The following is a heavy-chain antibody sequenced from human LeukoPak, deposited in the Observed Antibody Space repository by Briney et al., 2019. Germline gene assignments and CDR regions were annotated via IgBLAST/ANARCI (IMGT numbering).Heavy chain of an antibody. V-gene: IGHV4-39*07. J-gene: IGHJ3*02. CDR2: IFYSGST. CDR1: SGSISTSNYY. D-gene: IGHD4-23*01. CDR3: ARLRWYDDAFDI. Sequence: SETLSLTCTVSSGSISTSNYYWGWVRQPPGKALEWIGNIFYSGSTYYSPSLKSRVTISLDTSRNQFSLKLNSVTAADTAVYYCARLRWYDDAFDIWGQGTMVTVSS.